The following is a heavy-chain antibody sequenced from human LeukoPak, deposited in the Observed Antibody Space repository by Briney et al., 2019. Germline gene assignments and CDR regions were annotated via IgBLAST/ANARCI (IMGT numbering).Heavy chain of an antibody. D-gene: IGHD3-10*01. CDR1: GYTFTGYY. V-gene: IGHV1-2*02. J-gene: IGHJ4*02. CDR2: INPNSGGT. CDR3: ARDPYYGSGSYHQYYSDY. Sequence: ASVKASCKASGYTFTGYYMHWVRQAPGQGLEWMGWINPNSGGTNYAQKFQGRVTMTRDTSISTAYMELSRLRSDDTAVYYCARDPYYGSGSYHQYYSDYWGQGTLVTVSS.